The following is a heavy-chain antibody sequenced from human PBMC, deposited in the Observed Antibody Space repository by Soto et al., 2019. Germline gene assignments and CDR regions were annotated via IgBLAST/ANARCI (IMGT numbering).Heavy chain of an antibody. J-gene: IGHJ5*02. CDR2: IYYSGST. V-gene: IGHV4-39*01. Sequence: SETLSLTCTVSGGSISSSSYYWGRIRQPPGKGLEWIGSIYYSGSTYYNPSLKSRVTISVDTSKNQFSLKLSSVTAADTAVYYCARYYDFWSGYRYNWFDPWGQGTLVTVSS. CDR1: GGSISSSSYY. CDR3: ARYYDFWSGYRYNWFDP. D-gene: IGHD3-3*01.